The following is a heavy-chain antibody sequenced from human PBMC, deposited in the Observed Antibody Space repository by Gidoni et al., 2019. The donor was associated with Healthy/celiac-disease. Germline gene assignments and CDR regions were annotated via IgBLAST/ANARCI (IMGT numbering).Heavy chain of an antibody. V-gene: IGHV4-34*01. J-gene: IGHJ6*02. CDR1: GGSFSGYY. CDR3: ARGSSDIVVVPAAKHGMDV. D-gene: IGHD2-2*01. CDR2: INHTGST. Sequence: QVQLQQRGAGLLKPSETLSLTCAAYGGSFSGYYWSWIRQPPGKGLEWIGEINHTGSTKYNPSLKSRVTISVDTSKNQFSLKLSSVTAADTAVYYCARGSSDIVVVPAAKHGMDVWGQGTTVTVSS.